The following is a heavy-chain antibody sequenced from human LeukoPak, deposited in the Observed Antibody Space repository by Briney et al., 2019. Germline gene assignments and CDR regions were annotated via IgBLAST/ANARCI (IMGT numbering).Heavy chain of an antibody. D-gene: IGHD2-2*01. V-gene: IGHV1-46*01. CDR1: GYTFTSYY. Sequence: ASVKVSCKASGYTFTSYYMHRVRQAPGQGLEWMGIINPSGGSTSYAQKFQGRVTMTRDMSTSTVYMELSSLRSEDTAVYYCARDPGRYCSSTSCFNWFDPWGQGTLVTVSS. CDR2: INPSGGST. CDR3: ARDPGRYCSSTSCFNWFDP. J-gene: IGHJ5*02.